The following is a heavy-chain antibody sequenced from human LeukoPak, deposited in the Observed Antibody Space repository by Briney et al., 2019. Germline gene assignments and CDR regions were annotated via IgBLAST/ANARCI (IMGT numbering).Heavy chain of an antibody. CDR2: ISSSSSSI. J-gene: IGHJ6*02. D-gene: IGHD2-15*01. CDR3: ARGVAAPIPYYFYGLDV. V-gene: IGHV3-21*04. CDR1: GFTFSTYS. Sequence: GESLRLSCAASGFTFSTYSMNWVRQAPGKALEWVSSISSSSSSIYYADSVKGRFTISRDTSKNTLYLQMNSLRAEDTAVYYCARGVAAPIPYYFYGLDVWGQGTTVTVSS.